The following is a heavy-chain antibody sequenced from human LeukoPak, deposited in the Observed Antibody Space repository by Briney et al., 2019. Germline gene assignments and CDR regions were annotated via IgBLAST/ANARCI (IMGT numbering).Heavy chain of an antibody. CDR3: ARENAPDYYDSSGFAPYFDY. V-gene: IGHV4-59*01. Sequence: SSETLSLTCTVSGGSISSYYWSWIRQPPGKGLEWIGYIYYSGSTNYNPSLKSRVTISVDTSKNQFSLKLSSVTAADTAVYYCARENAPDYYDSSGFAPYFDYWGQGTLVTVSS. CDR1: GGSISSYY. CDR2: IYYSGST. D-gene: IGHD3-22*01. J-gene: IGHJ4*02.